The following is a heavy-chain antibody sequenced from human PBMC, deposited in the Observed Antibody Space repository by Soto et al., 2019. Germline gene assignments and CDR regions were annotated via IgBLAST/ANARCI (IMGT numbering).Heavy chain of an antibody. Sequence: PSETLSLTCTVSGVSISSYYWSWIRQPPGKGLEWIGYIYYSGSTMYNPSLKSRVTISIDTSKSQFSMKMTSVTAADTAMYYCARESGSYDPLDYWGQGTLVTFSS. CDR1: GVSISSYY. V-gene: IGHV4-59*01. CDR3: ARESGSYDPLDY. D-gene: IGHD1-26*01. J-gene: IGHJ4*02. CDR2: IYYSGST.